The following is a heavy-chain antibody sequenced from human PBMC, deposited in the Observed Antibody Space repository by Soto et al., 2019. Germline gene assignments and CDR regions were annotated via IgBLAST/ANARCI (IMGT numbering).Heavy chain of an antibody. CDR3: VRGRGYTFQNFFDL. CDR2: IDHSGTT. J-gene: IGHJ5*02. D-gene: IGHD5-18*01. V-gene: IGHV4-31*03. Sequence: QVHLQESGPGLLKPSQTLSLTCTVSGGSINSGGYYWTWIRQHPEKVLEWLGNIDHSGTTYYNTSLRSRLYISLDASQNEFSLQVTSMTAADTAVYFCVRGRGYTFQNFFDLWGQGSLVTVSS. CDR1: GGSINSGGYY.